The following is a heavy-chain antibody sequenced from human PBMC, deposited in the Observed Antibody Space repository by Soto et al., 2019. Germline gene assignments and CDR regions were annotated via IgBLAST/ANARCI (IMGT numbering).Heavy chain of an antibody. V-gene: IGHV4-30-4*01. CDR2: IYYSGST. CDR3: ARDRRNYGDYKPRLYHHSRLAV. Sequence: SETLSLTCTVSGGSISSGDYYWSWIRQPPGKGLEWIGYIYYSGSTYYNPSLKSRVTISVDTSKNQFSLKLSSVTAADTAVYYCARDRRNYGDYKPRLYHHSRLAVWGQGTTVTVSS. D-gene: IGHD4-17*01. CDR1: GGSISSGDYY. J-gene: IGHJ6*02.